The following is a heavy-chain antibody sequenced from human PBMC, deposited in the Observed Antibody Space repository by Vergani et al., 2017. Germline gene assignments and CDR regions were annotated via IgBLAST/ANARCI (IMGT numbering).Heavy chain of an antibody. V-gene: IGHV1-2*02. Sequence: VQLVQSGAEVKKPGASVKVSCKASGYTFTGYYMHCVRQAPGQGLEWMGRINPNSGGTNYAQKFQGRVTMTRDTSISTAYMELSRLRSNDTAGYYCARDLGAYDILTGYSKGYYYYGMDVWGQGTTVTVSS. CDR1: GYTFTGYY. D-gene: IGHD3-9*01. CDR3: ARDLGAYDILTGYSKGYYYYGMDV. CDR2: INPNSGGT. J-gene: IGHJ6*02.